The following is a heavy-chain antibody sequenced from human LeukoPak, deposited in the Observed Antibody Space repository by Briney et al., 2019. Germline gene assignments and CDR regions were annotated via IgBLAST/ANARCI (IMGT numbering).Heavy chain of an antibody. J-gene: IGHJ4*02. CDR2: ISISGSKT. V-gene: IGHV3-23*01. Sequence: GSLRLSCAASEFDFSSHAMTWVRQAPGKGLEWVSAISISGSKTYYADSVKGRFTISRDNFKNTLYLQMNSLRAEDTAMYYCTTSDCEYWGQGTLVTVSS. CDR3: TTSDCEY. CDR1: EFDFSSHA.